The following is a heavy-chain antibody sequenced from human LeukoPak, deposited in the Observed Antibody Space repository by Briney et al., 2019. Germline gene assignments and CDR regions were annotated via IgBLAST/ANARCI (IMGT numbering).Heavy chain of an antibody. Sequence: GGSLRLSCAASGFTFSSHGMHWVRQAPGKGLEWVAFVRYDGTTKYYVDSVKGRFTISRDNSKNTLYLQMNSLRAEDTAVYYCAKDIALYREPLDYWGQGALVTVSS. CDR1: GFTFSSHG. CDR2: VRYDGTTK. J-gene: IGHJ4*02. CDR3: AKDIALYREPLDY. V-gene: IGHV3-30*02. D-gene: IGHD1-26*01.